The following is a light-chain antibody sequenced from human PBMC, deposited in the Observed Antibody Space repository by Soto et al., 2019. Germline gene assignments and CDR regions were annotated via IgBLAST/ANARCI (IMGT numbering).Light chain of an antibody. CDR3: AVWDDGMARYV. V-gene: IGLV1-47*02. Sequence: QSVRTQPPSVSAAPGQKVTISCSGSSSNMGGNSVSWSQQLPGTAPKLLIHPNNKRPSGVPDRFSGSKSGTSASRAITGLRSEDEADYYCAVWDDGMARYVFGSGNKVSV. CDR2: PNN. CDR1: SSNMGGNS. J-gene: IGLJ1*01.